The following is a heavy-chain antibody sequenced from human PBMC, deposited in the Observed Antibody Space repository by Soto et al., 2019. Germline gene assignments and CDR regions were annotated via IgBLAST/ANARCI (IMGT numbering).Heavy chain of an antibody. CDR2: IDWDDDK. CDR1: GFSLSTSGMC. V-gene: IGHV2-70*13. J-gene: IGHJ6*02. D-gene: IGHD6-19*01. CDR3: ARLRKPRGGWSSGEAESGMDS. Sequence: SGPTLVNPTQTLTLTCTFSGFSLSTSGMCVSWIRQPPGKALEWLALIDWDDDKYYSTSLKTRLTISKDPSKNQGFLTLTTRGLLETATFYFARLRKPRGGWSSGEAESGMDSWGQGT.